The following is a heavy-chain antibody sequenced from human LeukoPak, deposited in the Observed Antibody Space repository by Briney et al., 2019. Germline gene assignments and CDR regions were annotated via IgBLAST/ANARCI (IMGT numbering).Heavy chain of an antibody. Sequence: PSETLSLTCAVYGGSFSGYYWSWIRQPPGKGLEWIGEINHSGSTNYNPSLKSRVTISVDTSKNQFSLRLTSVTAADTAVYYCARGGGYCSSASCSDFDYWGQGTQVTVSS. CDR3: ARGGGYCSSASCSDFDY. V-gene: IGHV4-34*01. J-gene: IGHJ4*02. CDR1: GGSFSGYY. CDR2: INHSGST. D-gene: IGHD2-2*01.